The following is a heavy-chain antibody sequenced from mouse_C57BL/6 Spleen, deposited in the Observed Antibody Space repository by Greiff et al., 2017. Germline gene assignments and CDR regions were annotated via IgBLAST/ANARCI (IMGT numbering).Heavy chain of an antibody. V-gene: IGHV1-55*01. CDR2: IYPGSGST. CDR3: ARKATDQYYAMDY. Sequence: QVQLQQPGAELVKPGASVKMSCKASGYTFTSYWITWVKQRPGQGLEWIGEIYPGSGSTNYNEKFKSKATLTVDTSSSTAYMQLSSLTSEDSAVYYGARKATDQYYAMDYWGQGTSVTVSS. J-gene: IGHJ4*01. CDR1: GYTFTSYW. D-gene: IGHD4-1*02.